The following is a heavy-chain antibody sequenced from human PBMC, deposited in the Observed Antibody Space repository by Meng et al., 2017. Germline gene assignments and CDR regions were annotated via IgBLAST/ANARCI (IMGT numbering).Heavy chain of an antibody. V-gene: IGHV1-69*06. CDR2: IIPIFGTA. J-gene: IGHJ5*02. CDR1: GGTFSSYA. Sequence: QGQLVQAGAGVKKPGSSVKVSCKASGGTFSSYAISWVRQAPGQGLEWMGGIIPIFGTANYAQKFQGRVTITADKSTSTAYMELSSLRSEDTAVYYCARRDGYCSGGSCFFWFDPWGQGTLVTVSS. D-gene: IGHD2-15*01. CDR3: ARRDGYCSGGSCFFWFDP.